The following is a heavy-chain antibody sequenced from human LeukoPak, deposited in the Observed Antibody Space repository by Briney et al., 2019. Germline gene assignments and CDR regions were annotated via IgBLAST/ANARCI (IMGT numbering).Heavy chain of an antibody. J-gene: IGHJ6*02. CDR3: ARAPSHSSGSLWAKRDYCYYGMDV. CDR1: GFTFSSYS. D-gene: IGHD6-25*01. Sequence: GGSLRLSCAASGFTFSSYSMNWVRQAPGKGLEWVSYISSSSSTIYYADSVKGRFTISRDNAKNSLYLQMNSLRAEDTAVFYCARAPSHSSGSLWAKRDYCYYGMDVWGQGTTVTVSS. CDR2: ISSSSSTI. V-gene: IGHV3-48*01.